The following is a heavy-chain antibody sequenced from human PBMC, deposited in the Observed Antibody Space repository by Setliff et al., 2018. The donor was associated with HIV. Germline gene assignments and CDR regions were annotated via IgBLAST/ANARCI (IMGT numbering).Heavy chain of an antibody. J-gene: IGHJ4*01. V-gene: IGHV4-39*07. D-gene: IGHD3-10*01. CDR3: ARARLLFYGVLLAVFDFDH. CDR1: GDSISNSSSY. Sequence: PSETLSLTCSVSGDSISNSSSYWGWIRQPPGKELEWIGSIHFSGTTYYNPSLKSRVTISEDTSKNQFSLKLSSVTAADTAVYYCARARLLFYGVLLAVFDFDHWGHGTLVTVSS. CDR2: IHFSGTT.